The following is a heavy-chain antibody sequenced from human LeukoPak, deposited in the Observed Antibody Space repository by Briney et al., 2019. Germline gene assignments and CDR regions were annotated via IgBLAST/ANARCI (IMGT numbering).Heavy chain of an antibody. J-gene: IGHJ6*03. Sequence: GGSLRLSCAASGFTFSTYWMNWVRQAPGKGLEWVSSISSSSSYIYYADSVKGRFTISRDNAKNSLYLQMNSLRAEDTAVYYCARDGVYYGSGSYTNYYYYMDVWGKGTTVTVSS. V-gene: IGHV3-21*01. CDR1: GFTFSTYW. CDR3: ARDGVYYGSGSYTNYYYYMDV. CDR2: ISSSSSYI. D-gene: IGHD3-10*01.